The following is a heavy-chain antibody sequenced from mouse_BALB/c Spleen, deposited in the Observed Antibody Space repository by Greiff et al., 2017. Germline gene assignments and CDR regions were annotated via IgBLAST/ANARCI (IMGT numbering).Heavy chain of an antibody. CDR3: ARGGNYGFAY. CDR2: IYPYNGGT. V-gene: IGHV1S29*02. CDR1: GYTFTDYN. J-gene: IGHJ3*01. D-gene: IGHD2-1*01. Sequence: EVKLVESGPELVKPGASVKISCKASGYTFTDYNMHWVKQSHGKSLEWIGYIYPYNGGTGYNQKFKSKATLTVDNSSSTAYMELRSLTSEDSAVYYCARGGNYGFAYWGQGTLVTVAA.